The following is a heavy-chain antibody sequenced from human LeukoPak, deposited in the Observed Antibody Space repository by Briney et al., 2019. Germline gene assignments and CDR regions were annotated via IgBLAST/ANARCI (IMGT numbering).Heavy chain of an antibody. V-gene: IGHV3-21*06. D-gene: IGHD3-10*01. J-gene: IGHJ3*02. CDR1: GFTFSSYA. CDR3: ARGRSITLLRGVAMSDGFDI. Sequence: PGGSLRLSCAASGFTFSSYAMSWVRQAPGKGLEWVSFTDTSGRYVYYGDSVKGRFTISRDNAKNLLFLQMNGLRAEDTALYYCARGRSITLLRGVAMSDGFDIWGQGAMVAVSS. CDR2: TDTSGRYV.